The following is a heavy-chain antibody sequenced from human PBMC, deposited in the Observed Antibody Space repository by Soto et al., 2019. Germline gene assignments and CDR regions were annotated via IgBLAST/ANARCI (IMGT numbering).Heavy chain of an antibody. CDR2: INQSGST. CDR3: ASRLLAPAGQLFDY. CDR1: GGSFSGYY. J-gene: IGHJ4*02. D-gene: IGHD6-13*01. V-gene: IGHV4-34*01. Sequence: PSETLSLTCAVYGGSFSGYYWSWIRQPPGKGLEWMGEINQSGSTNYNPYLKSRVTISVDTSKKQFSLKLSSVTAADTAVYYCASRLLAPAGQLFDYWGQGTLATVS.